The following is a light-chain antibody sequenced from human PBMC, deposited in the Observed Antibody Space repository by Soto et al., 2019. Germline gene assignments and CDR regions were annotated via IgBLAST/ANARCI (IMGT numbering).Light chain of an antibody. CDR2: GNS. CDR3: QSYDNSLIGYVV. CDR1: SSNIGADYD. Sequence: QAVVTQPPSVSGAPGQRVTISCTGSSSNIGADYDVHWYQQLPGTAPKLLISGNSNRPSGVPDRFSGSKSGTSASLAITGLQAEDEADYYCQSYDNSLIGYVVFGGGTKLTVL. V-gene: IGLV1-40*01. J-gene: IGLJ2*01.